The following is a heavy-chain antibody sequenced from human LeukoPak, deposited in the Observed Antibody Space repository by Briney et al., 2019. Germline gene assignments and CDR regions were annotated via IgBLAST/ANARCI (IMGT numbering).Heavy chain of an antibody. CDR3: ARAGGYSYGMDV. V-gene: IGHV4-30-4*01. CDR1: GGSISSSSYY. D-gene: IGHD6-25*01. CDR2: IYYSGST. J-gene: IGHJ6*02. Sequence: PSETLSLTCTVSGGSISSSSYYWSWIRQPPGKGLEWIGYIYYSGSTYYNPSLKSRVTISVDTSKNQFSLKLSSVTAADTAVYYCARAGGYSYGMDVWGQGTTVTVSS.